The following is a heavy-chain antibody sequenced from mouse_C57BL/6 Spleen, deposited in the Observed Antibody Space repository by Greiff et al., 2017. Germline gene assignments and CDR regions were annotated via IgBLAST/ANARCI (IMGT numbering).Heavy chain of an antibody. CDR1: GYTFTDYY. CDR3: ARMNDYEDAMDY. Sequence: VQLQESGPVLVKPGASVKMSCKASGYTFTDYYMNWVKQSHGKSLEWIGVINPYNGGTSYNQKFKGKATLTVDKSSSTAYMELNSLTSEDSAVYYCARMNDYEDAMDYWGQGTSVTVSS. J-gene: IGHJ4*01. D-gene: IGHD2-4*01. V-gene: IGHV1-19*01. CDR2: INPYNGGT.